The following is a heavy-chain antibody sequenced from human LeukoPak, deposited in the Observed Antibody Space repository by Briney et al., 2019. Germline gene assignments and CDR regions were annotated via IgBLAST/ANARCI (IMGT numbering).Heavy chain of an antibody. CDR1: SYSISSGCY. V-gene: IGHV4-38-2*02. CDR3: GRDRPTGYYDY. D-gene: IGHD3-9*01. Sequence: SETLSLTCTVSSYSISSGCYWGWIRQPPGKGLEWIASINHSGITYYNPSLKSRVTISVDTSKNQFSLKLTSVTAADTAVYYCGRDRPTGYYDYWGQGILVTVSS. CDR2: INHSGIT. J-gene: IGHJ4*02.